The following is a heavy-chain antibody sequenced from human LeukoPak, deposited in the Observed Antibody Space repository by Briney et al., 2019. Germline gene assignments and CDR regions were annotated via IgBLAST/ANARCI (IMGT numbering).Heavy chain of an antibody. J-gene: IGHJ4*02. CDR1: GGSISSYY. Sequence: SETLSLTCTVSGGSISSYYWSWIRQPPGKGLEWIGYIYYSGSTNYNPSLKSRVTISVDTSKNQFSLKLSSVTAADTAVYYCASVSTNWNDARFDYWGQGTLVTVSS. CDR2: IYYSGST. CDR3: ASVSTNWNDARFDY. V-gene: IGHV4-59*12. D-gene: IGHD1-1*01.